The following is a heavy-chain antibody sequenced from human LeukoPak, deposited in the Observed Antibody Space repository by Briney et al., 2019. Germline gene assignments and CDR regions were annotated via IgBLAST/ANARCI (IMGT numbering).Heavy chain of an antibody. V-gene: IGHV3-23*01. Sequence: PGGSLRLSCAASGFIFSDYTMMWVRRAPGKGLQWVATFTAYGGTYYAVSVKGRFAISRDNSRDTVSLYMNSLRVEDTAMYCCAKGSTGGKVDWFDPWGPGTLVTVSS. CDR2: FTAYGGT. D-gene: IGHD4-23*01. J-gene: IGHJ5*02. CDR3: AKGSTGGKVDWFDP. CDR1: GFIFSDYT.